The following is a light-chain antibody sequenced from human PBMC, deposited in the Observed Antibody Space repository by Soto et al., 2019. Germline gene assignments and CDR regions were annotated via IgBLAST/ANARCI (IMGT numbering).Light chain of an antibody. J-gene: IGLJ1*01. CDR3: SSYAGHNNYV. CDR2: DVT. Sequence: QSALTQPRSVSGSPGQSVTISCTGTNSDVGTYNYVSWYQQHPGKAPKLIIYDVTKRPSGVPDRFSGSKSGNTASLTVSGLQTEDEADYYCSSYAGHNNYVFATGTKVTVL. V-gene: IGLV2-11*01. CDR1: NSDVGTYNY.